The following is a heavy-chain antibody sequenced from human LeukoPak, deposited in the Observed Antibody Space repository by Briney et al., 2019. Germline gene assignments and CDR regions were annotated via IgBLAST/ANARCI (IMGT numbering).Heavy chain of an antibody. CDR2: ISWNSGSI. V-gene: IGHV3-9*01. CDR1: GFTFDDYA. Sequence: GGSLRLSCAASGFTFDDYAMHWVRQAPGKGLEWVSGISWNSGSIGYADSVKGRFTISRDNAKNSLYLQMNSLRAEDTALYYCAKVSTYDSNAYYSAGYDYWGQGTLVTVSS. J-gene: IGHJ4*02. D-gene: IGHD3-22*01. CDR3: AKVSTYDSNAYYSAGYDY.